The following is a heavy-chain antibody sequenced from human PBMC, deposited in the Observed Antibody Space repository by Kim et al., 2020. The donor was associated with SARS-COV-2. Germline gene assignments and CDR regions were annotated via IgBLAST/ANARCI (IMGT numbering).Heavy chain of an antibody. D-gene: IGHD3-10*01. CDR2: ISGSGGST. Sequence: GGSLRLSCAASGFTFSSYAMSWVRQAPGKGLEWVSAISGSGGSTYYADSVKGRFTISRYNSKNTLYLQMNSLRAEDTAVYYCAKDLPVDVLLWFGESTVDYWGQGTLVTVSS. V-gene: IGHV3-23*01. CDR1: GFTFSSYA. CDR3: AKDLPVDVLLWFGESTVDY. J-gene: IGHJ4*02.